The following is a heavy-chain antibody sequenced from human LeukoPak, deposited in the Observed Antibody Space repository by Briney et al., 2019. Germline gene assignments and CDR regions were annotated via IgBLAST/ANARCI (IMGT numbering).Heavy chain of an antibody. V-gene: IGHV1-8*01. J-gene: IGHJ6*02. CDR1: GYTFTSYD. Sequence: ASVQVSCKASGYTFTSYDINWVRQATGQGLEWMGWMNPNSGNTGYAQKFQGRVTMTRNTSIRTAYMELSSLRSEDTAVYYCAREIEHYYYYGMDVWGQGTTVTVSS. CDR2: MNPNSGNT. CDR3: AREIEHYYYYGMDV. D-gene: IGHD3-22*01.